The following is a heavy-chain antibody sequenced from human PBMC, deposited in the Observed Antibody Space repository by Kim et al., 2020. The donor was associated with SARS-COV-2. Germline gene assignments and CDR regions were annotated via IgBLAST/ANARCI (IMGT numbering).Heavy chain of an antibody. Sequence: GGSLRLSCAASGFTFDDYAMHWVRQAPGKGLEWVSGISWNSGSIGYADSVKGRFTISRDNAKNSLYLQMNSLRAEDTALYYCAKEGGSYFSGGVYYGMD. CDR3: AKEGGSYFSGGVYYGMD. V-gene: IGHV3-9*01. CDR2: ISWNSGSI. J-gene: IGHJ6*01. D-gene: IGHD1-26*01. CDR1: GFTFDDYA.